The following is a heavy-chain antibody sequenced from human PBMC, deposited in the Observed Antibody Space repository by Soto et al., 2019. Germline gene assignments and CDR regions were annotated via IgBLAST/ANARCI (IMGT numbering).Heavy chain of an antibody. Sequence: GESLKISCKGSGYSFTSYWISWVRQMPGKGLEWMGRIDPSDSYTNYSPSFQGHVTISADKSISTAYLQWSSLQASDTAMYYCARDHWPDIVVVPAATYGMDVWGQATTVTVYS. V-gene: IGHV5-10-1*01. CDR2: IDPSDSYT. J-gene: IGHJ6*02. D-gene: IGHD2-2*01. CDR1: GYSFTSYW. CDR3: ARDHWPDIVVVPAATYGMDV.